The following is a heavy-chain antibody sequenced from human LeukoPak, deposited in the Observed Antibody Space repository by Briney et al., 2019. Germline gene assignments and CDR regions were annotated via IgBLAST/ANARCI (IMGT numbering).Heavy chain of an antibody. CDR2: IYYSGST. CDR1: GVSISRSY. CDR3: ARQGSGGRAFDI. D-gene: IGHD1-26*01. Sequence: PSETLSLTCTVSGVSISRSYWSWIRQPPGKGLEWIGYIYYSGSTNYNPSLKSRVTISLDTSKSQFSLKMTSVTAADTAVYYCARQGSGGRAFDIWGQGTMVTVSS. J-gene: IGHJ3*02. V-gene: IGHV4-59*08.